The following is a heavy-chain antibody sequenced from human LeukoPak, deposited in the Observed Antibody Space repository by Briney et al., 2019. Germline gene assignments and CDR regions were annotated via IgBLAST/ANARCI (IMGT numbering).Heavy chain of an antibody. D-gene: IGHD3-10*01. CDR2: ISSSSSYI. J-gene: IGHJ4*02. V-gene: IGHV3-21*01. Sequence: KAGGSLRLSCAASGFAFSSYSMNWVRQAPGKGLEWVSSISSSSSYIYYADSVKGRFTISRDNAKNSLYLQMNSLRAEDTAVYYCARDIWFGELGDDYWGQGTLVTVSS. CDR1: GFAFSSYS. CDR3: ARDIWFGELGDDY.